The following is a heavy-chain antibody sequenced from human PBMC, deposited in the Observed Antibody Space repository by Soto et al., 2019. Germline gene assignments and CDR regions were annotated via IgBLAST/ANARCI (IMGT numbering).Heavy chain of an antibody. CDR3: AREGVAGSSAMGDVCMDV. J-gene: IGHJ6*02. Sequence: EVQLVEPGGGLVQPGGSLRLSCAASGFTFSSYWMHWVRQGPGKGLVWVSRINSYGSSTSYADSVRGRFTISRDNAKNTLYLQMNSLRAEDTAVYYCAREGVAGSSAMGDVCMDVWGQGTTVTVSS. D-gene: IGHD3-10*01. CDR1: GFTFSSYW. CDR2: INSYGSST. V-gene: IGHV3-74*01.